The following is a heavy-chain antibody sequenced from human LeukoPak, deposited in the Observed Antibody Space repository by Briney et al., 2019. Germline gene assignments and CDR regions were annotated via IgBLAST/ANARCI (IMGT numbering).Heavy chain of an antibody. D-gene: IGHD3-22*01. CDR3: ARHPGGGAYYDSSGYYYDY. V-gene: IGHV4-61*10. Sequence: PSETLSLTCTVSGGSISSGSYYWSWTRQPAGKGLEWIGYIYYSGSTNYNPSLKSRVTISVDTSKNQFSLKLSSVTAADTAVYYCARHPGGGAYYDSSGYYYDYWGQGTLVTVSS. J-gene: IGHJ4*02. CDR1: GGSISSGSYY. CDR2: IYYSGST.